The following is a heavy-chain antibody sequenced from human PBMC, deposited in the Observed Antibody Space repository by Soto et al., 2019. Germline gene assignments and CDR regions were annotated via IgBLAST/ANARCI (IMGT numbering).Heavy chain of an antibody. CDR1: GGSVSSGSYC. J-gene: IGHJ6*02. Sequence: SETLSLTCTVSGGSVSSGSYCWTWIRQPPGKGLDWIGCIYYSGSTNYNPSLKSRVTISVDTSKNQFSLKLSSVTAADTAVYYCARGTSLLWFGELLYDYYYYYGMDVWGQGTTVTVSS. D-gene: IGHD3-10*01. V-gene: IGHV4-61*01. CDR3: ARGTSLLWFGELLYDYYYYYGMDV. CDR2: IYYSGST.